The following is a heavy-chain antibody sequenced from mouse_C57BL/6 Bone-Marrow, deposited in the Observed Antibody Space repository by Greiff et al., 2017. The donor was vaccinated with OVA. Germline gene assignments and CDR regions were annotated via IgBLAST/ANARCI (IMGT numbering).Heavy chain of an antibody. CDR2: ISSGSSTI. CDR3: ARPYYYAMDY. CDR1: GFTFSDYG. Sequence: VMLVASGGGLVKPGGSLKLSCAASGFTFSDYGMHWVRQAPEKGLEWVAYISSGSSTIYYADTVKGRFTISRDNAKNTLFLQMPSVRSEDTAMYYCARPYYYAMDYWGQGTSVTVSS. V-gene: IGHV5-17*01. J-gene: IGHJ4*01.